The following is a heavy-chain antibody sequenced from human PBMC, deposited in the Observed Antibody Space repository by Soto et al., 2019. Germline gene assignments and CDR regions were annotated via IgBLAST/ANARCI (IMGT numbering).Heavy chain of an antibody. Sequence: SETLSLTCTVSGGSISSSSYYWGRIRQPPGKGLEWIGSIYYSGSTYYNPSLKSRVTISVDTSKNQFSLKLGSVTAADTAVYYCARSEGAYDILTGYQYYYYYMDVWGKGTTVTVSS. D-gene: IGHD3-9*01. J-gene: IGHJ6*03. CDR3: ARSEGAYDILTGYQYYYYYMDV. V-gene: IGHV4-39*01. CDR2: IYYSGST. CDR1: GGSISSSSYY.